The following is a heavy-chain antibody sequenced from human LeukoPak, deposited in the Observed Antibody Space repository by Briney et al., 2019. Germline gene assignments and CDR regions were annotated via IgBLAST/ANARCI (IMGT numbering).Heavy chain of an antibody. J-gene: IGHJ4*02. Sequence: SSETLSLTCAVYGGSFSGYYWSWIRQPPGKGLEWIGEINHSGSTNYNPSLKSRVTISVDTSKNQFSLKLSSVTAADTAVYYCARDGSYKRLDYWGQGTLVTVSS. CDR2: INHSGST. CDR3: ARDGSYKRLDY. D-gene: IGHD1-26*01. CDR1: GGSFSGYY. V-gene: IGHV4-34*01.